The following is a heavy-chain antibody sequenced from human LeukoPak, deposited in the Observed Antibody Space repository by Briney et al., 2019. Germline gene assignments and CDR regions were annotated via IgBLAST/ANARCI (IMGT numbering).Heavy chain of an antibody. CDR3: TTGLVRSDY. J-gene: IGHJ4*02. CDR2: IKSKTDGGTT. Sequence: GGSLRLSCAASGFTFSSYAMSWVRQAPGKGLEWVGRIKSKTDGGTTDYAAPVKGRSTISRDDSKNTLYLQMNSLKTVDTAVYYCTTGLVRSDYWGQGTLVTVSS. CDR1: GFTFSSYA. D-gene: IGHD1-26*01. V-gene: IGHV3-15*01.